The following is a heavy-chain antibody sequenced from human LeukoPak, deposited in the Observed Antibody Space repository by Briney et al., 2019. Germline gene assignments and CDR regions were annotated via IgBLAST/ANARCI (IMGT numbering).Heavy chain of an antibody. CDR1: GGSFSGYY. D-gene: IGHD1-1*01. Sequence: SETLSLTCAVYGGSFSGYYWSWIRQPPGKGLEWIGEINHSGSTNYNPSLKSRVTISVDTSKNQFSLKLSSVTAADTAVYYCARAPTRTSTPGPWSQGTLVTVSS. CDR3: ARAPTRTSTPGP. J-gene: IGHJ5*02. V-gene: IGHV4-34*01. CDR2: INHSGST.